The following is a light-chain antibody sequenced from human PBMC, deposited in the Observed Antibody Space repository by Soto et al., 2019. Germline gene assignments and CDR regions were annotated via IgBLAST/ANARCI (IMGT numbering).Light chain of an antibody. Sequence: EIVLTQSPGTLSLSPGERATLSCRASQSVSSNYLAWYQQKPGQAPRLLIYAASTRATGIPDRFSGSGSGTDFTLTISRLYPEDFEVYYCQQYDSSPMYTFGQGTKLEIK. V-gene: IGKV3-20*01. CDR2: AAS. CDR3: QQYDSSPMYT. CDR1: QSVSSNY. J-gene: IGKJ2*01.